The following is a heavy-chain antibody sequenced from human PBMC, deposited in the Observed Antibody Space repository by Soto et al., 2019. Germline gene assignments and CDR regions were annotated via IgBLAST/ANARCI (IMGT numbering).Heavy chain of an antibody. CDR1: GYTFTSYG. D-gene: IGHD5-18*01. CDR2: ISAYNGNT. Sequence: QVQLVQSGAEVKKPGASVKVSCKASGYTFTSYGISWVRQAPGQGLEWMGWISAYNGNTNYAQKLQGRVTMTTDTSTSTADMELRGLRSDDTAVYYCARVGITWIQLWLGWDIWGQGTMVTVSS. CDR3: ARVGITWIQLWLGWDI. J-gene: IGHJ3*02. V-gene: IGHV1-18*01.